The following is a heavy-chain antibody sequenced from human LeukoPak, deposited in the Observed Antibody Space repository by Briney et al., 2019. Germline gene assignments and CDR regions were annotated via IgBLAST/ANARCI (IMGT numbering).Heavy chain of an antibody. CDR2: IVVGSGNT. CDR3: AAANKGSYYDGYY. V-gene: IGHV1-58*02. D-gene: IGHD1-26*01. CDR1: GFTFTSSA. Sequence: SVKVSCRTSGFTFTSSAMQWVRQAREQRLEWIGWIVVGSGNTNYAQKFQERATFTRDMSTSTAYMELSSLRSEDTAVYYCAAANKGSYYDGYYWGQGTPVTVSS. J-gene: IGHJ1*01.